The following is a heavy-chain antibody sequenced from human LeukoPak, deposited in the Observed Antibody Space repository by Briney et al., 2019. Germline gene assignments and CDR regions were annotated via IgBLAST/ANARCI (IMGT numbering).Heavy chain of an antibody. Sequence: PSETLSLTCTVSGGSISSYYWSWIRQPAGKGLEWIGRLYTRGSTNYNPTLKSRVTMSVNTSKNQFSLKLSSVTAADTAVYYCASGYSSGWYGGDYFDYWGQGTLVTVSS. CDR2: LYTRGST. J-gene: IGHJ4*02. CDR1: GGSISSYY. V-gene: IGHV4-4*07. CDR3: ASGYSSGWYGGDYFDY. D-gene: IGHD6-19*01.